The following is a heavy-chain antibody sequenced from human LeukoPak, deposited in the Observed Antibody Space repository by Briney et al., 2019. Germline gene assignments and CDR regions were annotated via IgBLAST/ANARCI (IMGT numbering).Heavy chain of an antibody. CDR2: INNDGSST. CDR3: ARAIYSGKYHSPPGDS. V-gene: IGHV3-74*01. D-gene: IGHD1-26*01. CDR1: GFTFSSYW. Sequence: QPGGSLRLSCEAPGFTFSSYWMHWVRQAPGKGLVWVSRINNDGSSTSYADSVKGRFTISRDNAKNTLYLHMNNLRGEDTAVYYCARAIYSGKYHSPPGDSWGQGTLVTVSS. J-gene: IGHJ4*02.